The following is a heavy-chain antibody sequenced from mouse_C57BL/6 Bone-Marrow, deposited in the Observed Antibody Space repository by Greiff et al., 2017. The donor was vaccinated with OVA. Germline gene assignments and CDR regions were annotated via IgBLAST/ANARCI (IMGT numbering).Heavy chain of an antibody. CDR2: IDPENGDT. D-gene: IGHD2-2*01. Sequence: EVKLLESGAELVRPGASVKLSCTASGFNIKDDYMHWVKQRPEQGLEWIGWIDPENGDTEYASKFQGKATITADTSSNTAYLQLSSLTSEDTAVYYCTEVTTAYWGQGTTLTVSS. CDR3: TEVTTAY. J-gene: IGHJ2*01. V-gene: IGHV14-4*01. CDR1: GFNIKDDY.